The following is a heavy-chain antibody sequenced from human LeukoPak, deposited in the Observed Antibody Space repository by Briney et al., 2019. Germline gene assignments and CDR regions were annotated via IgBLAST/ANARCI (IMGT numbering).Heavy chain of an antibody. CDR2: ISCSGGST. J-gene: IGHJ4*02. V-gene: IGHV3-23*01. CDR1: GFTFSSYA. CDR3: AGTRPYDCSGYYRTAYNFDY. Sequence: PGGSLRLSCAASGFTFSSYAMSWVRQAPGKGLEWVSAISCSGGSTYYADSVKGRFTISRDNSKNTLYLQMNSLRAEDTAVYYCAGTRPYDCSGYYRTAYNFDYWGQGTLVTVSS. D-gene: IGHD3-22*01.